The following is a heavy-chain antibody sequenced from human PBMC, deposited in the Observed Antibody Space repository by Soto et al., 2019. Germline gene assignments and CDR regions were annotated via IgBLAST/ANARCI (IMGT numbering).Heavy chain of an antibody. J-gene: IGHJ5*02. CDR3: ARYCSSTSCSANRWFDP. D-gene: IGHD2-2*01. Sequence: SETLSLTCAVSGGSISRGGYSWSWIRQPPGKGLEWIGYIYHSGSTYYNPSLKSRVTISVDRSKNQFSLKLSSVTAADTAVYYCARYCSSTSCSANRWFDPWGQGTLVTVSS. CDR1: GGSISRGGYS. CDR2: IYHSGST. V-gene: IGHV4-30-2*01.